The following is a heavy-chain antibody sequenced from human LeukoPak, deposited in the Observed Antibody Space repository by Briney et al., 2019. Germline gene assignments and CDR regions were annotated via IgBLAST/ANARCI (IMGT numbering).Heavy chain of an antibody. CDR2: IYYSGST. CDR3: ARETSDHLFDY. CDR1: GGSISSYY. Sequence: PSETLSLTCTVSGGSISSYYWSWIRQPPGKGLEWIGYIYYSGSTNYNPSLKSRVTISVDTSKNQFSLKLSSVTAADTAVYYCARETSDHLFDYWGQGTLVTVFS. J-gene: IGHJ4*02. V-gene: IGHV4-59*12.